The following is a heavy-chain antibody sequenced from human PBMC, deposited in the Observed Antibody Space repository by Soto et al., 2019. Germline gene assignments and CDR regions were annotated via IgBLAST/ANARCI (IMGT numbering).Heavy chain of an antibody. CDR2: IKQDGSEK. CDR1: GFTFSSYW. Sequence: GGSLRLSCAASGFTFSSYWMSWVRQAPGKGLEWVANIKQDGSEKYYVDSVKGRFTISRDNAKNSLYLQMNSLRAEDTAVYYCARILIAARRVATLDPKKYFQHWGQGTLVTVSS. D-gene: IGHD6-6*01. CDR3: ARILIAARRVATLDPKKYFQH. J-gene: IGHJ1*01. V-gene: IGHV3-7*01.